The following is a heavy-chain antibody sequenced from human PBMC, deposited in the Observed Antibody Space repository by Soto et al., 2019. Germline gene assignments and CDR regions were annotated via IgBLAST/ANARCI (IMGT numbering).Heavy chain of an antibody. CDR1: GVTFSSSA. CDR2: ISGSGSST. J-gene: IGHJ6*02. Sequence: PGGSLRLSCAASGVTFSSSAMSWVRQDPGKGLQWVSAISGSGSSTYYADSVKGRFTISRDNSRNTLYLQMNSLRAEDTAVYYCATGPTIFGVVISYSYYYGMDVWGQGTTLTVSS. D-gene: IGHD3-3*01. V-gene: IGHV3-23*01. CDR3: ATGPTIFGVVISYSYYYGMDV.